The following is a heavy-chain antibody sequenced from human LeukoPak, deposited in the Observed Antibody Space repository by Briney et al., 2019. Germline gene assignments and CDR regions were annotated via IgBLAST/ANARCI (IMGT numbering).Heavy chain of an antibody. CDR2: TNWNGGST. V-gene: IGHV3-20*04. CDR3: AGGIQLWLGAFDI. J-gene: IGHJ3*02. D-gene: IGHD5-18*01. CDR1: GFTFDDYG. Sequence: PGGSLRLTCAASGFTFDDYGMSWVRQAPGKGLEWVSGTNWNGGSTGYADSVKGRFTISRDNAKNSLYLQMNSLRAEDTALYYCAGGIQLWLGAFDIWGQGTMVTVSS.